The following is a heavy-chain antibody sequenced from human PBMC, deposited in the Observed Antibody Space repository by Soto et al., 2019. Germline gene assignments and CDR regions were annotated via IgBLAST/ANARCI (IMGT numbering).Heavy chain of an antibody. CDR1: GGTFSSYT. CDR3: ARFFGSYGMDV. J-gene: IGHJ6*02. CDR2: VIPIRGIP. D-gene: IGHD3-10*01. V-gene: IGHV1-69*02. Sequence: QVQLVQSGAEVKKPGSSVKVSCKASGGTFSSYTISWVRPAPGQGLEWMGKVIPIRGIPNYAQQFQGRATITAHTSTSPASMPLRTLSSEDTALYYCARFFGSYGMDVWGQGTTVTVSS.